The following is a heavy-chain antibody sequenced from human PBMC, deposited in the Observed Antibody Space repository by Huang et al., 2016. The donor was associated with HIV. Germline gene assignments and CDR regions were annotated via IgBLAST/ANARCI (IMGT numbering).Heavy chain of an antibody. CDR3: AREGRDGYNPGGAFDI. CDR1: GFMFSTYA. V-gene: IGHV3-30*04. D-gene: IGHD5-12*01. J-gene: IGHJ3*02. CDR2: MSYDGRSK. Sequence: QVQLVESGGGVVQPGRSLRLSCAASGFMFSTYAFHWVRQAPGRGLDWVTVMSYDGRSKYYADSVKGRFTISRDNSKSTVYLQMSNLRSEDTAVYYCAREGRDGYNPGGAFDIWGQGTMVTVSS.